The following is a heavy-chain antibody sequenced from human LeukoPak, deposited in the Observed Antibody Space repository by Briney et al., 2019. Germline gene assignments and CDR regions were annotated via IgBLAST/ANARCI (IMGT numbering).Heavy chain of an antibody. Sequence: SETLSLTCTVSGDHISSYYWSWIRQPPGKGLEWIGYIHYSGSPNYNPSLKSRVTISVDTSKNQFSLKLSSVTAADTAFYYCARELYSYGRAFDIWGQGTMVTVSS. D-gene: IGHD5-18*01. CDR3: ARELYSYGRAFDI. V-gene: IGHV4-59*12. CDR1: GDHISSYY. J-gene: IGHJ3*02. CDR2: IHYSGSP.